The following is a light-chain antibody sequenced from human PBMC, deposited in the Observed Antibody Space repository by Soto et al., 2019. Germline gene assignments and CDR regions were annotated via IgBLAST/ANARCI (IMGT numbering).Light chain of an antibody. J-gene: IGLJ3*02. V-gene: IGLV2-14*01. CDR2: AVS. CDR3: CSYAHTSRV. CDR1: RSDVGAYNY. Sequence: QSALTQPASVSGSPGQSITISCNGSRSDVGAYNYVSWYQHHPGKVPKLIIYAVSNRPSGVSNRFSGSKSANTASLTISGLQAEDEAEYYCCSYAHTSRVFGGGTKLTVL.